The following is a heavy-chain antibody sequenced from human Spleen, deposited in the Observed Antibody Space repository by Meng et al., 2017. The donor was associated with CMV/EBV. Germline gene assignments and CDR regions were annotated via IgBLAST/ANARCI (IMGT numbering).Heavy chain of an antibody. CDR1: GYTFTSYY. V-gene: IGHV1-46*01. CDR2: INPSGGST. CDR3: ARDGRTYSSSAYYFDY. Sequence: ASVNVSCKASGYTFTSYYVHWVRQAPGQGLEWMGIINPSGGSTSYAQKFQGRVTMTRDTSTSTVYMELSSLRSEDTDVYYCARDGRTYSSSAYYFDYWGQGTLVTVSS. D-gene: IGHD6-6*01. J-gene: IGHJ4*02.